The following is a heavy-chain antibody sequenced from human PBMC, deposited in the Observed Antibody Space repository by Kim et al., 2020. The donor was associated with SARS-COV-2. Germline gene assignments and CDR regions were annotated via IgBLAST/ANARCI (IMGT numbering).Heavy chain of an antibody. Sequence: GGSLRLSCEASGFSFSSYAMSWVRQAPGKGLEWVSGMSGSVDRTHYADSVKGRFTISRDNLKNILYLQMNSLRIEDTALYYCAKDQEATLGLALVGLRESPNYFDPWGQGTLVTVSS. D-gene: IGHD3-10*01. CDR1: GFSFSSYA. V-gene: IGHV3-23*01. J-gene: IGHJ5*02. CDR3: AKDQEATLGLALVGLRESPNYFDP. CDR2: MSGSVDRT.